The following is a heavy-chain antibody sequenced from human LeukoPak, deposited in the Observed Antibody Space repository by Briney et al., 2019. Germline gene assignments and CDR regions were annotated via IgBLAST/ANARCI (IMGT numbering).Heavy chain of an antibody. V-gene: IGHV4-59*08. J-gene: IGHJ3*02. D-gene: IGHD1-26*01. CDR1: DESISSYY. CDR3: ARHGTDVWWAGRFMVCNHVFDI. CDR2: IYYSGNT. Sequence: PAYTLSLTCTFSDESISSYYWSWLRQPPGKGLEWIGNIYYSGNTNYNPSLKSRVTISVDTSKTQSSLKLSSVTAADTAVYYCARHGTDVWWAGRFMVCNHVFDIWGRGTMVSVSS.